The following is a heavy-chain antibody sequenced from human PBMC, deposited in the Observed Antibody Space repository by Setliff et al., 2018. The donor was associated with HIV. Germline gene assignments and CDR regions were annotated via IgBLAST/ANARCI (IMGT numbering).Heavy chain of an antibody. V-gene: IGHV3-23*01. CDR3: AKDPRAAVATICDY. Sequence: LRLSCATSGFTFSSYAMSWVRQAPGKGLEWVSAISGSGGSTYYADSVKGRFTISRDNSKNTLYLQMNSLRAEDTAVYYCAKDPRAAVATICDYWGQGTLVTVSS. CDR2: ISGSGGST. J-gene: IGHJ4*02. CDR1: GFTFSSYA. D-gene: IGHD5-12*01.